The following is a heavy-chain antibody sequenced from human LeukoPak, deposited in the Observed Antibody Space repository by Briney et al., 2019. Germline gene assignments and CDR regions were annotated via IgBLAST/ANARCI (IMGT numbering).Heavy chain of an antibody. Sequence: GGSLRLSCTASGFTVSNNYMSWVRQAPGKGLEWVSISYSDTNTNYADSVKGRFTISRDTSQNTLSLQMNSLRAEDTAVYYCVRKNRDFNAAFDIWGQGTVVAVSA. V-gene: IGHV3-53*01. D-gene: IGHD1-14*01. CDR2: SYSDTNT. CDR3: VRKNRDFNAAFDI. CDR1: GFTVSNNY. J-gene: IGHJ3*02.